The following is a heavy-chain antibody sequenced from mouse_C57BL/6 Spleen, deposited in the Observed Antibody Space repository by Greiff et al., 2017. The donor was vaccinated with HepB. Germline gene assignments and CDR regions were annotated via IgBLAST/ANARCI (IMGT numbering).Heavy chain of an antibody. CDR3: ARGQVTTVVGYFDV. Sequence: EVQVVESEGGLVQPGSSMKLSCTASGFTFSDYYMAWVRQVPEKGLEWVANINYDGSSTYYLDSLKSRFIISRDNAKNILYLQMSSLKSEDTATYYCARGQVTTVVGYFDVWGTGTTVTVSS. V-gene: IGHV5-16*01. J-gene: IGHJ1*03. CDR1: GFTFSDYY. CDR2: INYDGSST. D-gene: IGHD1-1*01.